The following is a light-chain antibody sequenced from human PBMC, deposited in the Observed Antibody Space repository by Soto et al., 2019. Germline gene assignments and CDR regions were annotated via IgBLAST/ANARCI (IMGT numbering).Light chain of an antibody. Sequence: DIQMTQSPSSLSASVGDRVTITCRASQSIASYLNWYQKKPGKAPKLLIYAASTLQSGVQSRFSGSESGTDFTLTISSLQPDDFATYYCQQSYTRPHFGQGTRLEIK. CDR1: QSIASY. V-gene: IGKV1-39*01. CDR3: QQSYTRPH. J-gene: IGKJ2*01. CDR2: AAS.